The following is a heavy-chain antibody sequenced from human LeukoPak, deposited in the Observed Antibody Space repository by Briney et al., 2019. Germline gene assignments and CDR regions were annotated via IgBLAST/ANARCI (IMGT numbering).Heavy chain of an antibody. V-gene: IGHV3-23*01. Sequence: ETLSLTCTVSGYSISSGYYWGWVRQAPGKGLEWVSAISGSGGSTYYADSVKGRFTISRDNSKNTLYLQMNSLRAEDTAVYYCAKDLRAGPISGPPRNWGQGTLVTVSS. D-gene: IGHD6-19*01. CDR2: ISGSGGST. CDR3: AKDLRAGPISGPPRN. J-gene: IGHJ4*02. CDR1: GYSISSGYY.